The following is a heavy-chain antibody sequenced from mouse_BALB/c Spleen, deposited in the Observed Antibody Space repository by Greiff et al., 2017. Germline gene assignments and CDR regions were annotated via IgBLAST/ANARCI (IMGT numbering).Heavy chain of an antibody. CDR2: ISSGGSYT. CDR1: GFTFSSYG. V-gene: IGHV5-6*01. Sequence: EVQGVESGGDLVKPGGSLKLSCAASGFTFSSYGMSWVRQTPDKRLEWVATISSGGSYTYYPDSVKGRFTISRDNAKNTLYLQMNSLQTDDTARYYCARGPTDGAMDYWGQGTSVTVSS. J-gene: IGHJ4*01. CDR3: ARGPTDGAMDY. D-gene: IGHD1-1*01.